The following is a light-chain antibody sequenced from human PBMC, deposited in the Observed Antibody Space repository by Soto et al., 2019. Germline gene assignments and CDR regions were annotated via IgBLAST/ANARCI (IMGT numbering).Light chain of an antibody. V-gene: IGKV3-11*01. CDR3: QQHSDWRYT. CDR2: GAS. Sequence: EIVLTQSPATLSLSPGESATLSCRASQSVNNYLAWYQQKPGQAPRLLIYGASNRAADIPARFTGSGSVTEFTLIIILLEPEYFEVYYCQQHSDWRYTFGQATKLEIK. J-gene: IGKJ2*01. CDR1: QSVNNY.